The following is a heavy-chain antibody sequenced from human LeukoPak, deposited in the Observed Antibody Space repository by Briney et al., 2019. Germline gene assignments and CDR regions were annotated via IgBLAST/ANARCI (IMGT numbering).Heavy chain of an antibody. CDR3: TRVGYCASTGCYTGVAPFDY. J-gene: IGHJ4*02. V-gene: IGHV3-7*04. Sequence: GSLRLSCAVSGFTFSNYWMSWVRQARGKGLEWVANIKQDGSEKYYVYSVTHPFTISRHNAQNSLYLQMHPMRAEDTAVYYCTRVGYCASTGCYTGVAPFDYWGQGTLVTVSS. CDR2: IKQDGSEK. D-gene: IGHD2-2*02. CDR1: GFTFSNYW.